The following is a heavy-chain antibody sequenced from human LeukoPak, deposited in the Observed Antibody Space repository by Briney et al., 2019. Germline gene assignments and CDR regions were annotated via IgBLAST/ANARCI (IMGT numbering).Heavy chain of an antibody. J-gene: IGHJ4*02. Sequence: PGGSLRLSCAASGFTFSSYAMSWVRQAPGKGLEWVSAISGSGGSTYYADSVKGRFTISRDNSKNTLYLQMSSLRAEDTAVYYCAKDGSGSYTKYYFDYWGQGTLVTVSS. CDR1: GFTFSSYA. V-gene: IGHV3-23*01. CDR3: AKDGSGSYTKYYFDY. D-gene: IGHD3-10*01. CDR2: ISGSGGST.